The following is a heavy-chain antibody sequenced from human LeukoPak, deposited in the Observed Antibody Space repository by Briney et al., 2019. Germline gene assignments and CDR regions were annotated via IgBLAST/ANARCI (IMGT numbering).Heavy chain of an antibody. Sequence: QPGGSLRLSCAASGFTFSSYAMSWVRQAPGKGLEWVSAISGSGGDTYYADSVKGRFTISRDNSRNTLYLHMNSLRAGDTAVYYCTKGSGGEVRGVVSYFYYGLDVWGQGTTVTVSS. CDR1: GFTFSSYA. CDR3: TKGSGGEVRGVVSYFYYGLDV. V-gene: IGHV3-23*01. CDR2: ISGSGGDT. J-gene: IGHJ6*02. D-gene: IGHD3-10*01.